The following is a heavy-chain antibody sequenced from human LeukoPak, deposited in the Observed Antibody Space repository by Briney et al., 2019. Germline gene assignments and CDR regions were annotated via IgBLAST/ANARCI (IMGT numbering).Heavy chain of an antibody. Sequence: GGSLRLSCAASGFTFSSYWMSWVRQAPGKGLEWVANIKQDGSEKYYVDSVKGRFTISRDNAKNSLYLQMNSLRAEDTAVYYCAKDYGDYAYYFHYWGQGTLVTLSS. J-gene: IGHJ4*02. CDR3: AKDYGDYAYYFHY. V-gene: IGHV3-7*01. CDR1: GFTFSSYW. CDR2: IKQDGSEK. D-gene: IGHD4-17*01.